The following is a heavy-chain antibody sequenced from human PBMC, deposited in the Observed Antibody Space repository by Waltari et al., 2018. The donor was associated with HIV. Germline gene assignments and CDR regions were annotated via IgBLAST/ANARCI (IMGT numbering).Heavy chain of an antibody. CDR1: GDSISSSVYY. CDR2: IYYSGTT. D-gene: IGHD3-3*01. CDR3: ARQLYYDVWSGLKWGDGMDV. Sequence: QLQLQESGPGLVKPSETLSLTCTVSGDSISSSVYYWGWIRQPPGKGLEWIGSIYYSGTTYYDPSLKSRVTMSVDTSKNQFSLKMSSVTAGDTAVYYCARQLYYDVWSGLKWGDGMDVWGQGTTVTVAS. J-gene: IGHJ6*02. V-gene: IGHV4-39*01.